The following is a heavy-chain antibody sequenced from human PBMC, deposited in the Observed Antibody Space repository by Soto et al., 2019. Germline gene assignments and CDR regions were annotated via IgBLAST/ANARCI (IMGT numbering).Heavy chain of an antibody. J-gene: IGHJ6*04. CDR2: ISSSSSYI. Sequence: PGWSXRLSCSACVFTFISYSINWVRQAPGKGLEWVSSISSSSSYIYYADSVKGRFTISRDNAKNSLYLQMNSLRAEDKAVYYCERDKGYYYGMEVWGKGTKVTVS. CDR1: VFTFISYS. V-gene: IGHV3-21*01. CDR3: ERDKGYYYGMEV.